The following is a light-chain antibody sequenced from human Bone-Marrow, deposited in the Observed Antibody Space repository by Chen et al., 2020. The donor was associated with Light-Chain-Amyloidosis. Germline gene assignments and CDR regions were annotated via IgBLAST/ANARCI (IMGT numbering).Light chain of an antibody. CDR2: AVT. Sequence: QSALTQPASVSGSPGQSITISCTGTSSDVGSYNLVSWYQQHPGKAPKLMIYAVTKRPSGVPDRFSGSKSSNTASLTISGLQAEDEADYYCCSYAGSNSFVFGTGTKVTVL. CDR3: CSYAGSNSFV. V-gene: IGLV2-23*02. J-gene: IGLJ1*01. CDR1: SSDVGSYNL.